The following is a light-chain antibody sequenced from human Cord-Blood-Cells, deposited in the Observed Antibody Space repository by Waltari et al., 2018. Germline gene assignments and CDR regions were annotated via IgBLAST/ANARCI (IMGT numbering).Light chain of an antibody. CDR2: DVS. CDR1: SSAVGGYNY. V-gene: IGLV2-14*01. Sequence: QSALTQPASVSGSPGQSITISCTGTSSAVGGYNYVSWYQQHPGKAPKLMIYDVSNRPSGVSNRFSGSKSGNTASLTISGLQAEDEADYYCSSYTSSSTLGFGTGTKVTVL. CDR3: SSYTSSSTLG. J-gene: IGLJ1*01.